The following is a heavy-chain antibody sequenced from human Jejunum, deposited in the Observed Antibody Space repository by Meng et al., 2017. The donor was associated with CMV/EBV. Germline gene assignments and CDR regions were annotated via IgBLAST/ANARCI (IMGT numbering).Heavy chain of an antibody. CDR3: ARTEDCHSTRCYTGFDP. J-gene: IGHJ5*02. V-gene: IGHV4-30-4*08. CDR1: SISSGDYY. Sequence: SISSGDYYWTWIRQPPGKGLEWIGFTYYGGRTYYHPSLRSRVTISIDTSKNQFSLRLSSVTAADTAVYYCARTEDCHSTRCYTGFDPWGQGTLVTVSS. D-gene: IGHD2-2*01. CDR2: TYYGGRT.